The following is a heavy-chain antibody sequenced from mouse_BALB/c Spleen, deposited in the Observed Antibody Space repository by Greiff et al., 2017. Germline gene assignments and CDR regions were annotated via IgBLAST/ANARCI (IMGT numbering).Heavy chain of an antibody. CDR3: ARNGNNGYYAMDY. CDR1: GYTFTSYW. Sequence: QVQLQQPGPELVRPWDSLTLSCTASGYTFTSYWMNWVKQRPEQDLEWIGRIDPYDSETHYNQKFKDKAILTVDKSTSTFYMQLSSLTSEESAVYCCARNGNNGYYAMDYWGQGTSVTVSS. D-gene: IGHD1-1*01. J-gene: IGHJ4*01. V-gene: IGHV1-52*01. CDR2: IDPYDSET.